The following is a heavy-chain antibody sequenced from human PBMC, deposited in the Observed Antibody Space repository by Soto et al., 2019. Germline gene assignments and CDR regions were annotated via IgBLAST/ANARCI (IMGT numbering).Heavy chain of an antibody. V-gene: IGHV4-31*03. D-gene: IGHD3-22*01. CDR1: GDSISSSGYY. CDR3: ARGNVIGDFDY. Sequence: QVQLQESGPGLVKPSQTLSLTCTVSGDSISSSGYYWSWIRQHPGKGLEWIGYIHYSGRTYYNPSLKSRLTISVDTSKNQFSLKLSSVTAADTAVFYCARGNVIGDFDYWGQGTLVTVSS. CDR2: IHYSGRT. J-gene: IGHJ4*02.